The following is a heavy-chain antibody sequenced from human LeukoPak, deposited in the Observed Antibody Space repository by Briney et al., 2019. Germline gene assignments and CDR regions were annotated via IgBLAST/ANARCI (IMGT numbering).Heavy chain of an antibody. J-gene: IGHJ6*03. CDR3: ARSGDYYYMDV. Sequence: GGSLTLSCAPSTFRLTTWWMSWVRQAPGEGLEWVADINQEGNKESYVESVKGRFSISRHNAKNSLFLQMNSLRAEDTAVYYCARSGDYYYMDVWGKGTTVTVSS. V-gene: IGHV3-7*01. CDR1: TFRLTTWW. D-gene: IGHD1-26*01. CDR2: INQEGNKE.